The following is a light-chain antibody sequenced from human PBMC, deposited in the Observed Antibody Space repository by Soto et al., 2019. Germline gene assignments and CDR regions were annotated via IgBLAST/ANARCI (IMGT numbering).Light chain of an antibody. V-gene: IGLV2-14*01. CDR1: SSDVGGYNY. J-gene: IGLJ1*01. CDR2: DVS. CDR3: SSYTSSTTLYV. Sequence: QSVLTQPASVSGSPGQSITISCTGTSSDVGGYNYVSWYQQHPGKAPKLMIYDVSNRPSGVSNRFPGSKSRTPATLTISGLQAEDEADYSCSSYTSSTTLYVFGTGTKVTVL.